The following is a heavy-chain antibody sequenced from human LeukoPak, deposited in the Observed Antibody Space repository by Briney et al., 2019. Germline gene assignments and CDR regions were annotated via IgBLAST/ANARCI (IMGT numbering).Heavy chain of an antibody. D-gene: IGHD1-26*01. J-gene: IGHJ4*02. V-gene: IGHV4-59*01. CDR1: GGSISSDY. CDR2: IYYSGST. Sequence: SETLSLTCTVSGGSISSDYWSWIRRPPGKGLEWIGYIYYSGSTNYNPSLKSRVTISVDTSKNQFSLKLTSVTAADTAVYYCAREGLLGANYTAHWGQGTLVTVSS. CDR3: AREGLLGANYTAH.